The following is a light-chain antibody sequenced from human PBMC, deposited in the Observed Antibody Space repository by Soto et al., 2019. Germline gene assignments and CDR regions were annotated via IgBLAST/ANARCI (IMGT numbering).Light chain of an antibody. CDR3: QQCSSSPLT. CDR1: QSVGNNY. CDR2: DAS. V-gene: IGKV3-20*01. Sequence: EIVLTQSPCTLSLSPGERATLSCRASQSVGNNYLVWFQQKPGQAPMLLIDDASRRATGIPDRFSGSGSGTDFTLTINRLEPEDFAVYYYQQCSSSPLTFGGGTKVEIK. J-gene: IGKJ4*01.